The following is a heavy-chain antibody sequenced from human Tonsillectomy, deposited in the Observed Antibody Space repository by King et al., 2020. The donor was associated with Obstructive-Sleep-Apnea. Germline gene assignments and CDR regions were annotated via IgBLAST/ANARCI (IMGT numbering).Heavy chain of an antibody. D-gene: IGHD3-10*01. J-gene: IGHJ4*02. V-gene: IGHV6-1*01. CDR1: GDSVSRNNAA. CDR3: AKGDYYGSGSIYVMDH. Sequence: VQLQQSGPGLVEPSQTLSITCVISGDSVSRNNAAWNWVRQSPSRGLEWLGRTYYTSKWNNDYAISVKSRLTINPDTSKNQFSLHLNSVTPEDTAVYYCAKGDYYGSGSIYVMDHWGLGTLVTVSS. CDR2: TYYTSKWNN.